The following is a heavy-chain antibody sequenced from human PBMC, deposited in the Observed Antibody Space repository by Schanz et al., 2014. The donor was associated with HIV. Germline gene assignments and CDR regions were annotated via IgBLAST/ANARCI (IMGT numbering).Heavy chain of an antibody. J-gene: IGHJ1*01. V-gene: IGHV4-34*02. CDR2: VNHSGDT. CDR3: ARGPSGGDSAAEYCRH. D-gene: IGHD2-21*02. Sequence: QVQLQQWGAELLKPSETLSLTCAVYGSSVTYFYWTWIRQSPGKGLEWIAEVNHSGDTNYNPSLKSRVTISVDTSKNQFSLSLGSVTAADTAIYFCARGPSGGDSAAEYCRHWGQGTLVTVSS. CDR1: GSSVTYFY.